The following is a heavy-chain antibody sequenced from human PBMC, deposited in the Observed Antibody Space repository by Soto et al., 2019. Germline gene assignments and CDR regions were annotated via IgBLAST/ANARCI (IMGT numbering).Heavy chain of an antibody. CDR2: INAGNGNT. CDR3: ARERAYYYDSSGYFNWFDP. V-gene: IGHV1-3*01. CDR1: GYTFPSYG. D-gene: IGHD3-22*01. J-gene: IGHJ5*02. Sequence: ASVKFSGTASGYTFPSYGMDWVRQAPGQRLDWMGWINAGNGNTKYSQKFQGRVTITRDTSASTAYMELSSLRSEDTAVYYCARERAYYYDSSGYFNWFDPWGQGTLVTISS.